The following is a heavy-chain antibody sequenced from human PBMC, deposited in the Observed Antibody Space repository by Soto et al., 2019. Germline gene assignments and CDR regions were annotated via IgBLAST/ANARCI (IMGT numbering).Heavy chain of an antibody. Sequence: GASVKVSCKASGGTFSSYAISWVRQAPGQGLEWMGGIIPIFGTANYAQKFQGRVTITADESTSTAYMELSSLRSEDTAVYYCARGSGELLKFYYYYGMDVWGQGTTVTVSS. CDR1: GGTFSSYA. V-gene: IGHV1-69*13. CDR2: IIPIFGTA. J-gene: IGHJ6*02. D-gene: IGHD1-26*01. CDR3: ARGSGELLKFYYYYGMDV.